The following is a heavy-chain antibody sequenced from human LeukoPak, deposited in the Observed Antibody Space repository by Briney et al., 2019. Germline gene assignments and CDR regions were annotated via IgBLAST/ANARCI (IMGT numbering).Heavy chain of an antibody. Sequence: GASVKVSCKASGYTFTSYGISWVRQAPGQGLEWMGWISAYNGNTNYAQKLQGRVTMTTDTSTSTAYMELRSLRSDDTAVYYCARDRLWFGEENWFDPWGQGTLVTVSS. CDR3: ARDRLWFGEENWFDP. CDR1: GYTFTSYG. V-gene: IGHV1-18*01. J-gene: IGHJ5*02. CDR2: ISAYNGNT. D-gene: IGHD3-10*01.